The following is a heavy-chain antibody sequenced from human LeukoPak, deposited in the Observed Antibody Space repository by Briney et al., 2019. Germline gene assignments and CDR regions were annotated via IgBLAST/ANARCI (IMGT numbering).Heavy chain of an antibody. CDR2: IRSSSSTI. Sequence: GGSLRLSCAVSGFTFSTYSVNWVRQAPGKGLEWVSYIRSSSSTIWYADSVKGRFTISSDNAKSSLYLEMNSLRAEDTAVYFCARDHRWGFDYWSQGTLVTVSS. CDR3: ARDHRWGFDY. V-gene: IGHV3-48*01. D-gene: IGHD7-27*01. J-gene: IGHJ4*02. CDR1: GFTFSTYS.